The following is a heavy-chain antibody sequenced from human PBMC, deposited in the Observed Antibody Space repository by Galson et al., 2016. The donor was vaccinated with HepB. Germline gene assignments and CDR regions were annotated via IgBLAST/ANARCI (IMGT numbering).Heavy chain of an antibody. Sequence: RSLRLSCAASGFTFSNYGMHWVRQAPGKGLEWVAVISYDGNNKNSADSLEGRFIISRDNSKNTLYLQMNNLRHDDTAVYFCALGPYFDWAYLNHWGKGTLVTVSS. CDR3: ALGPYFDWAYLNH. J-gene: IGHJ5*02. D-gene: IGHD3-9*01. CDR1: GFTFSNYG. CDR2: ISYDGNNK. V-gene: IGHV3-30*03.